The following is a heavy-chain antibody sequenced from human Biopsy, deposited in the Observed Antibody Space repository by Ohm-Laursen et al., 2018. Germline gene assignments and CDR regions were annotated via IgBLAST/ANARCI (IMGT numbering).Heavy chain of an antibody. D-gene: IGHD3-22*01. CDR3: GRREVVITHDAFDT. J-gene: IGHJ3*02. CDR2: IFNSANT. Sequence: TLSLTCAVSGGSISSGGSYWSWIRQRPGKGLEWIGYIFNSANTYYNPSLKNLITISGDTSKNQFSLKLNSVTAADTAVYYCGRREVVITHDAFDTWGQGTMVTVSS. V-gene: IGHV4-31*01. CDR1: GGSISSGGSY.